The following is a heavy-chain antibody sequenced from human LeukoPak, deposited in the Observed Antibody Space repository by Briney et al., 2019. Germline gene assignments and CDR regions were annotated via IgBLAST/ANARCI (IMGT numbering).Heavy chain of an antibody. J-gene: IGHJ4*02. Sequence: QAGGSLRLSCAASGFTFSSYAMPWVRQAPGKGLEWVAVISYDGSNKYYADSVKGRFTISRDNSKNTLYLQMNSLRAEDTAVYYCARGSKLSGGSCSFDYWGQGTLVTVSS. CDR2: ISYDGSNK. V-gene: IGHV3-30-3*01. CDR3: ARGSKLSGGSCSFDY. CDR1: GFTFSSYA. D-gene: IGHD2-15*01.